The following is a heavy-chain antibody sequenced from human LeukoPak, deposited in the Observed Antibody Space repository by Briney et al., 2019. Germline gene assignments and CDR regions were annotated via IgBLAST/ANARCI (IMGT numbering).Heavy chain of an antibody. CDR3: ARDRYTTGPYSSGSSDY. Sequence: SVKVSCKASGYTFTSYGISWVRQAPGQGLEWMGWISAYNGNTNYAQKLQGRVTMTTDTSTSTAYMELRSLRSDDTAVYYCARDRYTTGPYSSGSSDYWGQGTLVTVSS. D-gene: IGHD6-19*01. V-gene: IGHV1-18*01. CDR1: GYTFTSYG. CDR2: ISAYNGNT. J-gene: IGHJ4*02.